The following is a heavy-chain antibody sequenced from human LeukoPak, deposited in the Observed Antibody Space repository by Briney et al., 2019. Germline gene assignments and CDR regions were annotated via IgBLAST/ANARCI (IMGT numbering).Heavy chain of an antibody. V-gene: IGHV1-18*01. D-gene: IGHD2-2*01. CDR3: ARVTATSSRDIVVVPAAY. Sequence: ASVKVSCKASGYTFTSYGISWVRQAPGQGLEWMGWISAYNGNTNYAQKLQGRVTMTTDTSTSTAYMELRSLRSDDPAVYYCARVTATSSRDIVVVPAAYWGQGNLVTVSS. CDR2: ISAYNGNT. J-gene: IGHJ4*02. CDR1: GYTFTSYG.